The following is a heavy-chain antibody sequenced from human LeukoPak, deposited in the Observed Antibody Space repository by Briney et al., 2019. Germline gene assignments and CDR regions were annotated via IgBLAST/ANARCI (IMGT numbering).Heavy chain of an antibody. CDR2: INCSGGST. J-gene: IGHJ4*02. V-gene: IGHV3-23*01. CDR1: GFTFSSYA. CDR3: AKSRGSSGWYAVDY. Sequence: GGSLRLSCAASGFTFSSYAMRWVRQAPGKGLVWVSAINCSGGSTYYADSVKGRFTISRDNYKNTLYLHMNSLRGEDAAVYYCAKSRGSSGWYAVDYWGQGTLVTVSS. D-gene: IGHD6-13*01.